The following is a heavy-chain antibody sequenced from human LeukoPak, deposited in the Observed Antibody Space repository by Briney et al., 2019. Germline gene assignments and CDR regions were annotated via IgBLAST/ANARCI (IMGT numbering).Heavy chain of an antibody. Sequence: GGSLRLSCAASGFTFSSYRMNWVRQAPGKGLEWVAVISYDGSNKYYTDSVKGRFTISRDNSKNTLYLQMNSLRAEDTAVYYCAKVTTMVRGVRENFDYWGQGTLVTVSS. V-gene: IGHV3-30*18. J-gene: IGHJ4*02. CDR1: GFTFSSYR. D-gene: IGHD3-10*01. CDR3: AKVTTMVRGVRENFDY. CDR2: ISYDGSNK.